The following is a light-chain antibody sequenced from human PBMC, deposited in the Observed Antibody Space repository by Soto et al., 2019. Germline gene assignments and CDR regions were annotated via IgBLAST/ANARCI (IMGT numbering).Light chain of an antibody. CDR3: QQYENLPT. Sequence: DIQMTQSPPSLSASVGDRVTIICRASEGINIYLAWFQQKPGKAPKSLIYDASNLEAGVPSRFRGSGSGTDFTFTISRLQPEDIATYYCQQYENLPTFGQGTRLEIK. CDR1: EGINIY. V-gene: IGKV1-33*01. J-gene: IGKJ5*01. CDR2: DAS.